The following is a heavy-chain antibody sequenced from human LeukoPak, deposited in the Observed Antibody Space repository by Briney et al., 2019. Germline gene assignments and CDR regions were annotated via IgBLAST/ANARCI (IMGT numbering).Heavy chain of an antibody. V-gene: IGHV3-21*01. CDR1: GFTFSSYS. CDR3: ARYPSIAARQYDY. D-gene: IGHD6-6*01. J-gene: IGHJ4*02. CDR2: ISSSSSYI. Sequence: KPGGSLRLSCAASGFTFSSYSMNWVRQAPGKGLEWVSSISSSSSYIYYADSVKGRFTISRDNAKNSLYLQMNSLRAEDTAVYCCARYPSIAARQYDYWGQGTLVTVSS.